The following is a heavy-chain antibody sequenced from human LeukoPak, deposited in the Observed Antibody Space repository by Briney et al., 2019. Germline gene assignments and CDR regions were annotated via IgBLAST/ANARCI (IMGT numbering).Heavy chain of an antibody. Sequence: PSETLSLTCAVSGGSISSGNWWSWVRQPPGKGLEWIGEIYHSGSTNYNPSLKSRVTISVDTSKNQFSLKLSSVTAADTAVYYCARDAGGGSYRFDYWGQGTLVTVSS. D-gene: IGHD1-26*01. CDR3: ARDAGGGSYRFDY. CDR1: GGSISSGNW. V-gene: IGHV4-4*02. CDR2: IYHSGST. J-gene: IGHJ4*02.